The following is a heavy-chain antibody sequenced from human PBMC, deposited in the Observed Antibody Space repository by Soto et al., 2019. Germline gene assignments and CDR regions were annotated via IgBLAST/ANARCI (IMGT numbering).Heavy chain of an antibody. CDR2: IYYGGRT. J-gene: IGHJ4*02. CDR1: NGSIRSGGYF. Sequence: VQLQESGPGLVKPSQTLSLTCTVSNGSIRSGGYFWSWVRQHPGTGLEWIGHIYYGGRTSYNPSLESRVAMSVDTSKNEFTLTVNSVTAADTSIYYCARFAKEENPKLESWYAFDFWGRGTLVTVSS. D-gene: IGHD6-13*01. V-gene: IGHV4-31*03. CDR3: ARFAKEENPKLESWYAFDF.